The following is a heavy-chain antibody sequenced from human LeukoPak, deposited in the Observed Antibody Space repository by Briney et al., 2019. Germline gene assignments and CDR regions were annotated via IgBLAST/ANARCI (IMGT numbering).Heavy chain of an antibody. CDR1: GFTFSTCA. D-gene: IGHD6-19*01. Sequence: PGGSLRLSCAASGFTFSTCAMSWVRQAPGKGLEWVSGISGTTSGTYYADSVKGRFTISRDNSKNTLYLQMNSLRAEDTAVYYCARVWGYPGYSSGWYGGYFDYWGQGTLVTVSS. CDR2: ISGTTSGT. CDR3: ARVWGYPGYSSGWYGGYFDY. J-gene: IGHJ4*02. V-gene: IGHV3-23*01.